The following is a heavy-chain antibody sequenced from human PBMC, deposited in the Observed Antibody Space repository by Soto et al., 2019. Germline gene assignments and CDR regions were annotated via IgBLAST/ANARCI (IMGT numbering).Heavy chain of an antibody. V-gene: IGHV3-33*01. CDR1: GFTFSSYG. D-gene: IGHD3-22*01. J-gene: IGHJ6*02. CDR3: ARDLIHLRQYYYDIGRLYYYYGMDV. Sequence: QVQLVESGGGVVQPGRSLRLSCAASGFTFSSYGMHWVRQAPGKGLEWVAVIWYDGSNKYYADSVKGRFTISRDNSKXXLXGQMNSLRAEDTAVYYCARDLIHLRQYYYDIGRLYYYYGMDVWGQGTTVTVSS. CDR2: IWYDGSNK.